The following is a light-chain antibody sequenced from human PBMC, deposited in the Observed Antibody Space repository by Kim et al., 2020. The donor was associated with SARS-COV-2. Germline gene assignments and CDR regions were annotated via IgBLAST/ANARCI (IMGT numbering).Light chain of an antibody. Sequence: EIVMTQSPATLSVSPGERTTLSCRASQSVGSNLAWYQQKPGQAPRLLIYGASTTATGLPARFSGSGSGTDFTLTISSLQSGDFAVYYCQQYHDWPYTFGQGTRLEI. V-gene: IGKV3-15*01. CDR3: QQYHDWPYT. CDR2: GAS. J-gene: IGKJ2*01. CDR1: QSVGSN.